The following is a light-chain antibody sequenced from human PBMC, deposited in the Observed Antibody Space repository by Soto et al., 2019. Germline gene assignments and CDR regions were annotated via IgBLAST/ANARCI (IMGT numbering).Light chain of an antibody. J-gene: IGKJ4*01. CDR1: QGIGSY. CDR2: AAS. V-gene: IGKV1-9*01. Sequence: IQLTQSPSSLSASVGDRVTITCRASQGIGSYLGWYQQKPGKAPKLLIYAASTLQSGVPSRFSGSGSGTDFTLTISSLPHEDVATYYCQQVNTYTSTFGGGTKVEIK. CDR3: QQVNTYTST.